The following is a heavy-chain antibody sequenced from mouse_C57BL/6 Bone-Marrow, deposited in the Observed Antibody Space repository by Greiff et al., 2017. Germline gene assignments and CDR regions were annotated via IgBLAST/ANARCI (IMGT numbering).Heavy chain of an antibody. CDR3: ARSLYYGSSFSPFAY. V-gene: IGHV1-64*01. J-gene: IGHJ3*01. CDR2: IQPNSGST. D-gene: IGHD1-1*01. CDR1: GYTFTSYW. Sequence: VQLQQPGAELVKPGASVKLSCKASGYTFTSYWMHWVKQRPGQGLEWIGMIQPNSGSTNYNEKFKSKATLTVAKSSSTAYMQLSSLTSEDSAVYYCARSLYYGSSFSPFAYWGQGTLVTVSA.